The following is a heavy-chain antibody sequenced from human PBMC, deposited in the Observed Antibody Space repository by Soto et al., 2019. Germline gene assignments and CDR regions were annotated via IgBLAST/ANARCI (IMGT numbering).Heavy chain of an antibody. CDR2: IYWNDDK. D-gene: IGHD2-15*01. V-gene: IGHV2-5*01. CDR3: AHRLQERLGYCSGGSCLFAFDI. J-gene: IGHJ3*02. CDR1: GFSLSTSGVG. Sequence: QITLKESGPTLVKPTQTLTLTCTFSGFSLSTSGVGVGWIRQPPGKALEWLALIYWNDDKRYSPSLKSRLTITKDTSKNQVVLTMTNMDPVDTATYYCAHRLQERLGYCSGGSCLFAFDIWGQGTMVTVSS.